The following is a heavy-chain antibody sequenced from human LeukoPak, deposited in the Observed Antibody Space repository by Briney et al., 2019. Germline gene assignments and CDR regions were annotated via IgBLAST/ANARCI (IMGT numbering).Heavy chain of an antibody. J-gene: IGHJ6*03. D-gene: IGHD1-26*01. CDR1: GFTFNNYA. Sequence: PGRFLRLSCAASGFTFNNYAMTWVRKAPGRGLEWVSAVNGGGGFTDYADSVKGRFNISRDNSKNTLYLQMYSLRAEDTAVYFCAKSGVGDSLYYYYIDVWGKGTTVVVSS. CDR2: VNGGGGFT. V-gene: IGHV3-23*01. CDR3: AKSGVGDSLYYYYIDV.